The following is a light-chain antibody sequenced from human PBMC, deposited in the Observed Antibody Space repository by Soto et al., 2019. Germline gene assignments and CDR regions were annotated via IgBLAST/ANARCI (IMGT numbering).Light chain of an antibody. CDR3: QSYDSSLSGFYV. CDR2: GNS. V-gene: IGLV1-40*01. Sequence: QSVLTQPPSVSGAPGQRVTISCTGSSSNIGAGYDVHWYQQLPGTAPKLLIYGNSNRPSGVPDRFSGSKSGTSASLATTGLQAEDEADYYCQSYDSSLSGFYVFGNGTKVTVL. J-gene: IGLJ1*01. CDR1: SSNIGAGYD.